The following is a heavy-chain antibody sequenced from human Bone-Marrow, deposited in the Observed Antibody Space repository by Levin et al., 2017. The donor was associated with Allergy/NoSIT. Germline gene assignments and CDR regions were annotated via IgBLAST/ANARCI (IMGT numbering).Heavy chain of an antibody. D-gene: IGHD5-12*01. CDR1: GGSFSGYY. Sequence: SQTLSLTCAVYGGSFSGYYWSWIRQPPGKGLEWIGEINHSGSTNYNPSLKSRVTISVDTSKNQFSLKLSSVTAADTAVYYCARGPDIVATRQKNWFDPWGQGTLVTVSS. CDR2: INHSGST. J-gene: IGHJ5*02. CDR3: ARGPDIVATRQKNWFDP. V-gene: IGHV4-34*01.